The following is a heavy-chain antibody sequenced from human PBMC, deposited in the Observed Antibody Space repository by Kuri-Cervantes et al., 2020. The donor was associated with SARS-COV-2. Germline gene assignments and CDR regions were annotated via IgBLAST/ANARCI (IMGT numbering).Heavy chain of an antibody. Sequence: GGSLRLSCAASGFTFSSYAMHWVRQAPGKGLEWVAVISYDGSNKYYADSVKGRFTISRDNSKNTLYLQMNSLRAEDTAVYYCATVGSSTRGGSYLWGQGTLVTVSS. CDR3: ATVGSSTRGGSYL. CDR2: ISYDGSNK. CDR1: GFTFSSYA. V-gene: IGHV3-30-3*01. J-gene: IGHJ4*02. D-gene: IGHD1-26*01.